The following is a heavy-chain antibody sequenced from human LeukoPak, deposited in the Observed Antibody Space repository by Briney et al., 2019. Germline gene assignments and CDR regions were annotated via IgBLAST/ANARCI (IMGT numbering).Heavy chain of an antibody. J-gene: IGHJ4*02. CDR1: GGSISSGDYY. CDR3: ARHVLEWWELLRRSEYYFDY. D-gene: IGHD1-26*01. V-gene: IGHV4-39*01. Sequence: SQTLSLTCTVSGGSISSGDYYWSWIRQPPGKGLEWIGSIYYSGSTYYNPSLKSRVTISVDTSKNQFSLKLSSVTAADTAVYYCARHVLEWWELLRRSEYYFDYWGQGTLVTVSS. CDR2: IYYSGST.